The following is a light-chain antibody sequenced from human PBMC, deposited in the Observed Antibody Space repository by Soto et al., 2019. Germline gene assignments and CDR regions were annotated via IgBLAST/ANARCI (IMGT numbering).Light chain of an antibody. V-gene: IGLV2-14*01. Sequence: QSALTQPASVSGSPGQSITISCTGTSSDVGGYNYVSWYQQHPGKAPKLMIYEVSNRPSGVSNRFSGSKSGNTASLTISGLQAEDEADYYFSSYTSSSIDVFGTGTKVTVL. CDR3: SSYTSSSIDV. CDR1: SSDVGGYNY. J-gene: IGLJ1*01. CDR2: EVS.